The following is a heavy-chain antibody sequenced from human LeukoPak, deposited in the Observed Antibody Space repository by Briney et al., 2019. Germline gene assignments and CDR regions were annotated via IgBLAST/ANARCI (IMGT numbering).Heavy chain of an antibody. CDR1: GGSISXXXXX. CDR3: ARARDRTGRIDP. CDR2: IYYSGST. V-gene: IGHV4-39*07. D-gene: IGHD1-14*01. J-gene: IGHJ5*02. Sequence: SGGSISXXXXXWXXXRQPXXXGXXXXGSIYYSGSTYHNPSLKSRVTISVDTSKNQFSLKLSSVTAADTAVYYCARARDRTGRIDPWGQGTLVTVSS.